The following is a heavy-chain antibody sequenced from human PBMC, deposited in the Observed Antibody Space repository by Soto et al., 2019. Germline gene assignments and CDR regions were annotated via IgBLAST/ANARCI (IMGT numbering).Heavy chain of an antibody. J-gene: IGHJ4*02. CDR1: GGTFSTYA. CDR2: IIPIFGTT. V-gene: IGHV1-69*01. CDR3: ARGVGAYDLDY. Sequence: QVQLVQSGAEVKKPGSSVKVSCTASGGTFSTYAITWVRQAPGQGLEWLGGIIPIFGTTDYARKFQGRVTITAAESTSTVFIELSSLTSEDTAVYYCARGVGAYDLDYWGQGTGVTVSS. D-gene: IGHD1-26*01.